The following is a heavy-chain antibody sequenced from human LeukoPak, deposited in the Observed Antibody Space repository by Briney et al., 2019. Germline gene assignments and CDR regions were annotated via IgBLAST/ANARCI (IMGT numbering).Heavy chain of an antibody. CDR1: GFTFNDYA. J-gene: IGHJ4*02. Sequence: GGSLRLSCAASGFTFNDYAMSWVRQAPCKGLEWVAVISYDGSNKYYADSVKGRFTISRDNSKNTLYLQMNSLRAEDTAVYYCARVPPSDSGSFFGNPDYWGQGTLVTVSS. CDR3: ARVPPSDSGSFFGNPDY. D-gene: IGHD3-10*01. V-gene: IGHV3-30*03. CDR2: ISYDGSNK.